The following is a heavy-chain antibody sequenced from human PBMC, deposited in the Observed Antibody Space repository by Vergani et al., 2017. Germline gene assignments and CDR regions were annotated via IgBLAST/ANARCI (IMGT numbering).Heavy chain of an antibody. CDR1: GFTFNRDA. J-gene: IGHJ4*02. CDR3: ARENHGYYIPGED. V-gene: IGHV3-30-3*01. Sequence: QVQLVESGGGVVQPGRSLRLSCATSGFTFNRDAMHWVRQAPGKGLEWVADIAYDGIDKFYADSVRGRFTISRDNSKNTLYLQMNRLRAEDSALYYCARENHGYYIPGEDWGQGTLVTVSS. D-gene: IGHD3-10*02. CDR2: IAYDGIDK.